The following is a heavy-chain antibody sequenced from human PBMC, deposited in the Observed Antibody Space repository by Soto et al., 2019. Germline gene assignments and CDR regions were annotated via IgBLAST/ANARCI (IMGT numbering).Heavy chain of an antibody. D-gene: IGHD1-1*01. CDR2: IYYSGST. CDR3: AREGRGMEYYYYGMDV. J-gene: IGHJ6*02. Sequence: LSLTCTVSGGSISSGGYYWSWIRQHPGKGLEWIGYIYYSGSTYYNPSLKSRVTISVDTSKNQFSLKLSSVTAADTAVYYCAREGRGMEYYYYGMDVWGQGTTVTVSS. V-gene: IGHV4-31*03. CDR1: GGSISSGGYY.